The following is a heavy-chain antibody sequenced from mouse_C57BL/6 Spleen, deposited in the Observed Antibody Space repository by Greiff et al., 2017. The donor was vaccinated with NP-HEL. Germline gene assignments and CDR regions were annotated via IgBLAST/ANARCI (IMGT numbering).Heavy chain of an antibody. CDR3: ARGSYGNRGYFDY. Sequence: QVQLQQPGAELVKPGASVKLSCKASGYTFTSYWMQWVKQRPGQGLEWIGEIDPSDSYTNYNQKFKGKATLTVDTSSSTAYMQLSSLTSEDSAVYYCARGSYGNRGYFDYWGQGTTLTVSS. J-gene: IGHJ2*01. CDR2: IDPSDSYT. D-gene: IGHD2-1*01. CDR1: GYTFTSYW. V-gene: IGHV1-50*01.